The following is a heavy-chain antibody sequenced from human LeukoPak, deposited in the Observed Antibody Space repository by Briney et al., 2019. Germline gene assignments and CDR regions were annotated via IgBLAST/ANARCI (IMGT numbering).Heavy chain of an antibody. Sequence: ASVKVSCKASGYTFTGYYVHWVRQAPGQGLEWMGWINPNSGGTNYAQKFQGRVTMTRDTSIRTAYMELSRLRSDDTAMYYCARKLELPDYWGQGTLVTVSS. CDR3: ARKLELPDY. CDR2: INPNSGGT. CDR1: GYTFTGYY. D-gene: IGHD1-7*01. V-gene: IGHV1-2*02. J-gene: IGHJ4*02.